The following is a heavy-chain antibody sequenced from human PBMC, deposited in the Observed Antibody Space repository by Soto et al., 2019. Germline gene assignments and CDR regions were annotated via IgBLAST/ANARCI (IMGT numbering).Heavy chain of an antibody. J-gene: IGHJ6*02. Sequence: PGESLKISCKGSGYSFTTYWVGWVRQMPGKGLEWMGIIYPGDSDTRYNPSFQGQVTISADKSISTAYLQWSSLKASDTAMYYCATQRIYGSGPYGMAVWGQGTTVTVSS. CDR2: IYPGDSDT. CDR3: ATQRIYGSGPYGMAV. CDR1: GYSFTTYW. V-gene: IGHV5-51*01. D-gene: IGHD3-10*01.